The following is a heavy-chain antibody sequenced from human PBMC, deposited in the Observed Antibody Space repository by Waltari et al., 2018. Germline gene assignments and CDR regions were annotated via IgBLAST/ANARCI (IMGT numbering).Heavy chain of an antibody. CDR2: IYTSGST. CDR3: ARGMYYYYGMDV. CDR1: GFTLSGTW. V-gene: IGHV4-4*09. J-gene: IGHJ6*02. Sequence: QVQLVESGGGLVQPGGSLRLSCAASGFTLSGTWLHWVRQVPGKGLEWIGYIYTSGSTNYNPSLKSRVTISVDTSKNQFSLKLSSVTAADTAVYYCARGMYYYYGMDVWGQGTTVTVSS.